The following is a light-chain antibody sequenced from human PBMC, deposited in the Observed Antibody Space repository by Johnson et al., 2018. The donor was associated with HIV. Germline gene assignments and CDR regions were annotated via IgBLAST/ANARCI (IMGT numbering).Light chain of an antibody. CDR3: GTWDSSLISNV. V-gene: IGLV1-51*02. J-gene: IGLJ1*01. CDR2: ENN. CDR1: SSNIGNNY. Sequence: QSVLTQPPSVSAAPGQKVTISCSGSSSNIGNNYVSWYQQLPGTAPKLLIYENNKRPSGIPDRFSGSKSGTSATLGIPGLPPGDEADYYCGTWDSSLISNVFGPGTKVTVL.